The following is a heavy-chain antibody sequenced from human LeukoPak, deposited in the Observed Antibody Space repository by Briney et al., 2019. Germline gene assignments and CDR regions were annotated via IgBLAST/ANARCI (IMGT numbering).Heavy chain of an antibody. J-gene: IGHJ1*01. CDR2: IYTSGST. D-gene: IGHD1-20*01. V-gene: IGHV4-61*02. CDR1: GGSISSGSYY. CDR3: ARESITGTTD. Sequence: SETLSLTCTVSGGSISSGSYYWSWIRQPAGKGLEWIGRIYTSGSTNYNPSLKSRVTISVDTSKNQFSLKLSSVTAADTAVYYCARESITGTTDWGQGTPVTVSS.